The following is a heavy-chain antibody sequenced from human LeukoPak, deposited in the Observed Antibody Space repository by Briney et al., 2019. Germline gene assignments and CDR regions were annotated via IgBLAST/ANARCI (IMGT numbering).Heavy chain of an antibody. CDR1: GFTFGSYA. V-gene: IGHV3-23*01. Sequence: GGSLRLSCAASGFTFGSYAMSWVRQAPGKGLEWVSAISGSGGSTYYADSVKGRFTISRDNSKNTLYLQMNSLRAEDTAVYYCAKEGYCSGGSCYENWGQGTLVTVSS. CDR2: ISGSGGST. CDR3: AKEGYCSGGSCYEN. D-gene: IGHD2-15*01. J-gene: IGHJ4*02.